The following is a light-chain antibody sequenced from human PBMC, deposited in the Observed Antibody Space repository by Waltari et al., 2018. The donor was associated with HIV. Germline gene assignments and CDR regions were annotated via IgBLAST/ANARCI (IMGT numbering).Light chain of an antibody. CDR3: QQLNSYPRT. Sequence: DIQLTQSPSFLSASIGDRVTITCRASQGISSHLAWYQQKPGKDPKVLIYAASTLQGGVPSRFSGSGSGTEFTLTISSLQPEDFATYYCQQLNSYPRTFGQGTKVEIK. CDR2: AAS. J-gene: IGKJ1*01. CDR1: QGISSH. V-gene: IGKV1-9*01.